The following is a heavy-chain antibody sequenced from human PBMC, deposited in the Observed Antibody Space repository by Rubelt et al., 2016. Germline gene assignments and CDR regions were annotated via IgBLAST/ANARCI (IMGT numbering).Heavy chain of an antibody. V-gene: IGHV4-39*01. J-gene: IGHJ4*02. CDR1: GGSISSSSYY. CDR2: IYYSGST. Sequence: QLQLQESGPGLVKPSETLSLTCTVSGGSISSSSYYWGWIRQPPGKGLEWIGSIYYSGSTYYNPSLKSRVTISVDTSKNQFSLKLSSVTAADTAVYYCARGRFLEWLPPDYWAREPWSPSPQ. CDR3: ARGRFLEWLPPDY. D-gene: IGHD3-3*01.